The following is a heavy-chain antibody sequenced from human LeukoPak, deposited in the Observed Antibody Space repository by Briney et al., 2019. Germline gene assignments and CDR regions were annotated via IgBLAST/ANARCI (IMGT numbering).Heavy chain of an antibody. D-gene: IGHD3-9*01. Sequence: SETLSLTCAVYGGSFSGYYWSWIRQPPGKGLEWIGEINHSGSTNYNPSLKSRVTISVDTSKNQFSLKLSSVTAADTAVYYCARGSAPYFDILTGYYNVPVFDYWGQGTLVTVSS. CDR2: INHSGST. CDR1: GGSFSGYY. V-gene: IGHV4-34*01. J-gene: IGHJ4*02. CDR3: ARGSAPYFDILTGYYNVPVFDY.